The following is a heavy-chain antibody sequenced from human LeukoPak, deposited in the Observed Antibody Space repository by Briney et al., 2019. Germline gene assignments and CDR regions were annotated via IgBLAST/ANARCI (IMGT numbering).Heavy chain of an antibody. CDR1: GHTFITHG. J-gene: IGHJ4*02. CDR3: ARGRLRYLDWTRAYSDY. CDR2: ISAYNGNT. Sequence: ASVKVSCTASGHTFITHGLTWVRQAPGQGLEWMGWISAYNGNTIYAQTLKDRLTMTTDTSTSTAYMELRSLRSDDTAVYYCARGRLRYLDWTRAYSDYWGQGTLVTVSS. D-gene: IGHD3-9*01. V-gene: IGHV1-18*01.